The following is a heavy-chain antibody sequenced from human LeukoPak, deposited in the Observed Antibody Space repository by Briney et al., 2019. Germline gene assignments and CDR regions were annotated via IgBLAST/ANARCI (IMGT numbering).Heavy chain of an antibody. CDR3: TTEWAYYYGSGSLGYYGMDV. J-gene: IGHJ6*02. CDR1: GFTFAEYG. CDR2: IGSNAYGGTA. D-gene: IGHD3-10*01. Sequence: PGGSLRLSCTASGFTFAEYGMSWFRHAPGRGLEWVGFIGSNAYGGTAEYAASVKGRFTISRDDSKSIAYLQMNSLKTEDTAVFYCTTEWAYYYGSGSLGYYGMDVWGQGTTVTVSS. V-gene: IGHV3-49*03.